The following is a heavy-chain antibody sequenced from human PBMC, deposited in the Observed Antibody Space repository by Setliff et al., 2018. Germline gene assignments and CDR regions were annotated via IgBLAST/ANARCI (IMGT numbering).Heavy chain of an antibody. J-gene: IGHJ5*02. V-gene: IGHV4-4*02. CDR2: IYHDGPS. CDR3: ARGFLRGYSSGWSRFDP. Sequence: SETLSLTCAVSGVSINSLNWWTWVRQPPGKGLEWIGEIYHDGPSVHYNPSLKSRVTISVDTSKNQFSLKLSSVTAADTAVYYCARGFLRGYSSGWSRFDPWGQGTLVTVSS. D-gene: IGHD6-19*01. CDR1: GVSINSLNW.